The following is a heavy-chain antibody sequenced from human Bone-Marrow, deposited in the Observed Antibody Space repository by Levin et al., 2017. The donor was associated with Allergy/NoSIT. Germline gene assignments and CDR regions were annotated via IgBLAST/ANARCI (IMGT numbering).Heavy chain of an antibody. CDR3: ARREGYYYGSVNYYGMDV. CDR1: GYSFTNDW. D-gene: IGHD3-10*01. V-gene: IGHV5-10-1*01. CDR2: IDLSDSYT. J-gene: IGHJ6*02. Sequence: KVSCKGSGYSFTNDWISWVRQMPGKGLEWMGKIDLSDSYTNYSPSFQGHVTISADKSISTAYLQWSSLKASDTAMYYCARREGYYYGSVNYYGMDVWRQGTTVTVSS.